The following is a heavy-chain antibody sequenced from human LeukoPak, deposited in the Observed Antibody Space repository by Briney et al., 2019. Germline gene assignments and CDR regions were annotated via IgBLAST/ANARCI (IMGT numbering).Heavy chain of an antibody. CDR1: GGSISSSSYY. Sequence: PSETLSLTCTVSGGSISSSSYYWGWIRQPPGKGLEWIGSIYYSGSTYYNPSLKSRVTISVDTSKNQFSLKLSSVTAADTAVYYWARQSGSYNLFDYWGQGTLVTVSS. D-gene: IGHD1-26*01. V-gene: IGHV4-39*01. CDR2: IYYSGST. J-gene: IGHJ4*02. CDR3: ARQSGSYNLFDY.